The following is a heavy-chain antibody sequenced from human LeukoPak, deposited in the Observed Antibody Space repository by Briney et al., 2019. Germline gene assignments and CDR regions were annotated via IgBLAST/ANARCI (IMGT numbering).Heavy chain of an antibody. CDR2: ISGSGGST. V-gene: IGHV3-23*01. D-gene: IGHD2-21*02. CDR3: AKFFPAYCGGDCYPRAGYFDY. Sequence: GGSLRLSCAASGFTFSSYAMGWVRQAPGKGLEWVSAISGSGGSTYYADSVKGRFTISRDNSKNTLYLQMNSLRAEDTAVYYCAKFFPAYCGGDCYPRAGYFDYWGQGTLVTVSS. CDR1: GFTFSSYA. J-gene: IGHJ4*02.